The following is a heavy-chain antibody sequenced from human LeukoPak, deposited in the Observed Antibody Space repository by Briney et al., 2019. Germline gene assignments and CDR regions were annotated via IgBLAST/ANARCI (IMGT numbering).Heavy chain of an antibody. J-gene: IGHJ4*02. CDR2: ISYDGSNK. V-gene: IGHV3-30-3*01. CDR1: GFTFSSYA. Sequence: GGSLRLSCAASGFTFSSYAMHWVRQAPGKGLEWVAVISYDGSNKYYADSVKGRFTISRDNSKNTLYLQMNSLRAEDTAAYYCARDSSTYYYDSSGYQFDYWGQGTLVTVSS. D-gene: IGHD3-22*01. CDR3: ARDSSTYYYDSSGYQFDY.